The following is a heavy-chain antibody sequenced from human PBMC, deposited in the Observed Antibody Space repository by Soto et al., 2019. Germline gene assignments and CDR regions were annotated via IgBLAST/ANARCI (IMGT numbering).Heavy chain of an antibody. D-gene: IGHD2-21*02. V-gene: IGHV3-23*01. CDR3: AKDLCGGDCYQDYAFDI. J-gene: IGHJ3*02. Sequence: GSLRVGCAASGLSFSSYAMSGVRQAPGKGLEWVSAISGSGGSTYYADSVKGRFTISRDNSKNTLYLQMNRLRAEDTAVYYCAKDLCGGDCYQDYAFDIWGQGTMVTV. CDR2: ISGSGGST. CDR1: GLSFSSYA.